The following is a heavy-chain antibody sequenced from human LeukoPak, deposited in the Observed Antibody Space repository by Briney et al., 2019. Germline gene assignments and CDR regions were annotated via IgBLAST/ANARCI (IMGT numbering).Heavy chain of an antibody. CDR1: GFTFTNYW. V-gene: IGHV3-74*01. J-gene: IGHJ4*02. CDR3: ASELRLGY. CDR2: IKSDGSST. D-gene: IGHD3-10*01. Sequence: GGSLRLSCAASGFTFTNYWMHWVRQVPGKGLVWVSRIKSDGSSTHYADSVKGRFTISRDNARNTLYPQMNSLRAEDTAVYYCASELRLGYWGQGILVTVSS.